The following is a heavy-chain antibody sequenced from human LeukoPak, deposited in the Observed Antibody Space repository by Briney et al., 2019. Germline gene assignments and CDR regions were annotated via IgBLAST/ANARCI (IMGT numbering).Heavy chain of an antibody. V-gene: IGHV4-39*07. D-gene: IGHD4-17*01. J-gene: IGHJ2*01. CDR2: IYYSGST. CDR3: ATTYGDYGDRYWYFDL. Sequence: KPSETLSLTCTVSGGSISSSSYYWGWIRQPPGKGLEWIGSIYYSGSTYYNPSLKSRVTISVDTSKNQFSLKLSSVTAADTAVYYCATTYGDYGDRYWYFDLWGRGTLVTVSS. CDR1: GGSISSSSYY.